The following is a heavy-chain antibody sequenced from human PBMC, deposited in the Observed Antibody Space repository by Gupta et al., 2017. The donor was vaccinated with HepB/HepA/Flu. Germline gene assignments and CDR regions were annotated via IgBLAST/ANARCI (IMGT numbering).Heavy chain of an antibody. CDR3: AREGAGIVGATNYYYMDV. V-gene: IGHV3-33*01. J-gene: IGHJ6*03. D-gene: IGHD1-26*01. CDR2: IWYDGSNK. Sequence: QVQLVESGGGVVQPGRSLRLSWAASGFTLSSYGMHWVRQAPGKGLEWVAVIWYDGSNKYYADSVKGRVTISRDNSKNTLYLQMNSLRAEETAVYYCAREGAGIVGATNYYYMDVWGKGTTVTVSS. CDR1: GFTLSSYG.